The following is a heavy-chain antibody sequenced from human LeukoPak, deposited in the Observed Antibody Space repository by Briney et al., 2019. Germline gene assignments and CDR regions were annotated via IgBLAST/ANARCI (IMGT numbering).Heavy chain of an antibody. CDR1: GYSISSGYY. Sequence: PSETLSLTCTVSGYSISSGYYWGWIRQPPGKGLEWIGSIYHRGSTYYNPSLKSRVTISVDTSKNQFSLKLSSVTAADTAVYYCARMIGTGGYYYYYMDVWGKGTTVTVSS. J-gene: IGHJ6*03. CDR2: IYHRGST. V-gene: IGHV4-38-2*02. CDR3: ARMIGTGGYYYYYMDV. D-gene: IGHD3-10*01.